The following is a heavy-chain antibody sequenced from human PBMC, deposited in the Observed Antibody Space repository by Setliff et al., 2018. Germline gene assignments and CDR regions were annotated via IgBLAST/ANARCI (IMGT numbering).Heavy chain of an antibody. CDR3: RLAHCSTTSCEEALDY. J-gene: IGHJ4*02. Sequence: PSETLSLTCDVSGYSISSDYYWGWIRQPPGRGLEWIGTIFYRGTTYYNLSLKSPVTISLDASKNQFSLTLTSVTAADTAVYYFRLAHCSTTSCEEALDYWSQGTLGTVS. V-gene: IGHV4-38-2*01. D-gene: IGHD2-2*01. CDR2: IFYRGTT. CDR1: GYSISSDYY.